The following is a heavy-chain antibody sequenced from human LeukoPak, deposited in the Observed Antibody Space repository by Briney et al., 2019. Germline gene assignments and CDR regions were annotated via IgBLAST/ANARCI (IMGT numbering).Heavy chain of an antibody. Sequence: PGGSPRLSCAASGFTFSSYDMSWVRQAPGKGLEWVSAISGSGGSTYYADSVKGRFTVSRDNSKNTLYLQMNSLTAEDTALYFCAKDQSSGTYYDYWGQGTLVTVSS. J-gene: IGHJ4*02. V-gene: IGHV3-23*01. CDR3: AKDQSSGTYYDY. D-gene: IGHD1-26*01. CDR2: ISGSGGST. CDR1: GFTFSSYD.